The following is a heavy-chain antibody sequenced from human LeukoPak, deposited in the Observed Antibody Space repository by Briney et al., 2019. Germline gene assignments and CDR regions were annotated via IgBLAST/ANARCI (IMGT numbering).Heavy chain of an antibody. CDR3: ARGLGSGSYYYYYYYYMDV. Sequence: GASVTVSCKASGYTFTSYDINWVRQAPGQGLEWMGWVNPNSGNTGYAQKFQGRVTMTRNTSISTAYMELSSLRSEDTAVYYCARGLGSGSYYYYYYYYMDVWGKGTTVTISS. D-gene: IGHD3-10*01. CDR2: VNPNSGNT. V-gene: IGHV1-8*01. J-gene: IGHJ6*03. CDR1: GYTFTSYD.